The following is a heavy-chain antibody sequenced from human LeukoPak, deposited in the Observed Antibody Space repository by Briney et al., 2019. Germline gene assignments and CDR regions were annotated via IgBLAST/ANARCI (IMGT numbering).Heavy chain of an antibody. CDR3: TREGGCSGGSCYRFDP. CDR2: IPPSDGGT. CDR1: GYTFTSYY. V-gene: IGHV1-46*03. J-gene: IGHJ5*02. Sequence: GASVKVSCKTSGYTFTSYYMHWVRQAPGQGLEWMGAIPPSDGGTNYAQKFQGRVTMTRDTSTSTVYMDMSSLRSEDTAVYYCTREGGCSGGSCYRFDPWGQGALVTVSS. D-gene: IGHD2-15*01.